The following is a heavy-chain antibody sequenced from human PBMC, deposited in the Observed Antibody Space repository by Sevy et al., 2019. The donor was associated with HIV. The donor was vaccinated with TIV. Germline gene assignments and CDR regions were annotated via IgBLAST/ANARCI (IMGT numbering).Heavy chain of an antibody. D-gene: IGHD2-15*01. J-gene: IGHJ4*02. CDR1: GFTFGDYS. CDR3: TRGWTGKYQVVFDY. Sequence: GGSLRLSCTASGFTFGDYSMSWFRQAPGKGLEWVGFIANKAYGGTTEYAASVKGRFTISRDDSKSIAYLQMNSLETEDTGLYYCTRGWTGKYQVVFDYWGQGTPVTVSS. CDR2: IANKAYGGTT. V-gene: IGHV3-49*03.